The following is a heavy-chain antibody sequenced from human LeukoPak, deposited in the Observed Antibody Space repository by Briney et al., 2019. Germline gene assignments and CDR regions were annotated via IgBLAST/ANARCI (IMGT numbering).Heavy chain of an antibody. CDR2: INPNSGGT. Sequence: ASVKVSCKASGYTFTGYYMHWVRQAPGQGLEWMGWINPNSGGTNYAQKFQGRVTMTRDTSISTAYMKLSRLRSDDTAVYYCARGKISGYFYYYYMDVWGKGTTVTISS. V-gene: IGHV1-2*02. J-gene: IGHJ6*03. CDR3: ARGKISGYFYYYYMDV. D-gene: IGHD5-12*01. CDR1: GYTFTGYY.